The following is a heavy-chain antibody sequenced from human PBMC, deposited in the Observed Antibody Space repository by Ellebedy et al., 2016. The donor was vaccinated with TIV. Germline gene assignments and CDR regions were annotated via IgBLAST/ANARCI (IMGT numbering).Heavy chain of an antibody. Sequence: PGGSLRLSCAASGFSFRSYWMSWVRQAPGKGLEWVANIYQDGSDQNYVDSVKGRFTISRDNDNKARFLQMNSLRVEDTAVYYCARRGSYGDYAVQINSWFDPWGQGTLVTVSS. D-gene: IGHD4-17*01. V-gene: IGHV3-7*01. CDR1: GFSFRSYW. J-gene: IGHJ5*02. CDR3: ARRGSYGDYAVQINSWFDP. CDR2: IYQDGSDQ.